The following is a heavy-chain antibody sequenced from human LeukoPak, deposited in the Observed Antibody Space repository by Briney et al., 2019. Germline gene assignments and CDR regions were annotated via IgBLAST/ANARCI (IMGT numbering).Heavy chain of an antibody. CDR1: GYSISSGYY. CDR3: ARGQRCVLRFLEWLPPPDAFDI. Sequence: SETLSLTCTVSGYSISSGYYWGWIRQPPGKGLEWIGSIYHSGSTYYNPSLKSRVTISVDTSKNQFSLKLSSVTAADTAVYYCARGQRCVLRFLEWLPPPDAFDIWGQGTMVTVSS. V-gene: IGHV4-38-2*02. J-gene: IGHJ3*02. D-gene: IGHD3-3*01. CDR2: IYHSGST.